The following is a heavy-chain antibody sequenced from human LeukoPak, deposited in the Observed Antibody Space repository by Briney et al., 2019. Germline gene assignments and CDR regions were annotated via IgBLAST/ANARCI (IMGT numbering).Heavy chain of an antibody. CDR3: ARGTRHTMIVVENYFDY. D-gene: IGHD3-22*01. J-gene: IGHJ4*02. V-gene: IGHV1-46*01. CDR2: INPSGGST. CDR1: GYTFTSYY. Sequence: ASVNVSCKASGYTFTSYYMHWVRQAPGQGLEWMGIINPSGGSTSYAQKFQGRVTMTRDTSTSTVYMELSSLRSEDTAVYYCARGTRHTMIVVENYFDYWGQGTLVTVSS.